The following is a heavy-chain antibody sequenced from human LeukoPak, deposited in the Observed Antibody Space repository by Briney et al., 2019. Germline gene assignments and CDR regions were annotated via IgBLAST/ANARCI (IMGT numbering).Heavy chain of an antibody. J-gene: IGHJ5*02. CDR1: GGSISSSSYY. CDR2: IYYSGST. CDR3: ARAFIRLNLGETHNWFDP. D-gene: IGHD3-10*01. V-gene: IGHV4-39*07. Sequence: SETLSLTCTVSGGSISSSSYYWGWIRQPPGKGLEWIGSIYYSGSTYYNPSLKSRVTISVDTSKNQFSLKLSSVTAADTAVYYCARAFIRLNLGETHNWFDPWGQGTLVTVSS.